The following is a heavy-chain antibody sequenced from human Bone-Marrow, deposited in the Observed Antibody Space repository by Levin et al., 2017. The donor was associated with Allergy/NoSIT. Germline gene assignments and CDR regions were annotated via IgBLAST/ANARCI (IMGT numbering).Heavy chain of an antibody. CDR3: PQGLWRGRETSPFDS. V-gene: IGHV3-23*01. CDR1: GFAFSDYA. Sequence: PGGSLRLSCAASGFAFSDYAMSWVRQAPGQGLEWVSGISTGGDTTYYADSVKGRFAISRDNSKNTLSLEMNSLRPEDQAANSCPQGLWRGRETSPFDSWGLGALVTVSS. D-gene: IGHD1-26*01. J-gene: IGHJ4*02. CDR2: ISTGGDTT.